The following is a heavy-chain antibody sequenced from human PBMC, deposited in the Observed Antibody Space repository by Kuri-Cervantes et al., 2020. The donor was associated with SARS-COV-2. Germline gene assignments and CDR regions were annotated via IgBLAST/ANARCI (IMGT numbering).Heavy chain of an antibody. CDR2: IIPILGIA. CDR1: GGTFSSYA. CDR3: ARDRASGEQQLVARSYYYYYGMDV. D-gene: IGHD6-13*01. Sequence: SVKVSCKASGGTFSSYAISWVRQAPGQGLEWMGGIIPILGIANYAQKLQGRVTMTTDTSTSTAYMELRSLRSDDTAVYYCARDRASGEQQLVARSYYYYYGMDVWGQGTTVTVSS. V-gene: IGHV1-69*10. J-gene: IGHJ6*02.